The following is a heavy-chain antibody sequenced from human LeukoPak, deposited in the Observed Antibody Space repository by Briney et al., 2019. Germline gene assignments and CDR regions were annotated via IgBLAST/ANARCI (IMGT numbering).Heavy chain of an antibody. D-gene: IGHD5-24*01. CDR3: AREKATYMQTAKFGY. CDR1: GGSFSGYY. V-gene: IGHV4-34*01. J-gene: IGHJ4*02. CDR2: INHSGST. Sequence: SETLSLTCAVYGGSFSGYYWSWIRQPPGKGLEWIGEINHSGSTNYNPSLKSRVTISVDTSKNQFSLKLRSVTAADTAVYYCAREKATYMQTAKFGYWGQGTLVTVSS.